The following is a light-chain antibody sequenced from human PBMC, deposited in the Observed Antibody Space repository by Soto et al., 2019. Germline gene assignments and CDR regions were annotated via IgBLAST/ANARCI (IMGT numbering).Light chain of an antibody. V-gene: IGKV3-20*01. CDR3: QQYGGSPWT. Sequence: EIVLTQSPGTLSLSPGERATLSCRASQSVSSNYLAWYQQKPGQAPRLLIYGASNRATGIPDRFSGSGSGTDFHLTISRLEPEDFAVYYCQQYGGSPWTFGQGTKVEIK. CDR1: QSVSSNY. CDR2: GAS. J-gene: IGKJ1*01.